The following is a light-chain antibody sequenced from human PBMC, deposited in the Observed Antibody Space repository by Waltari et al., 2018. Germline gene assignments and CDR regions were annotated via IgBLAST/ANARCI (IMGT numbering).Light chain of an antibody. V-gene: IGKV3-15*01. Sequence: ILLTQYPATPSVSPGERATLSCRASQNIDTRLAWYQHKPGQAPRLLIYGASTRAADIPARCSGSGFGTDFSLTINSLQSEDFAVYYCQQYLQWPPAITFGPGTRLDFK. CDR3: QQYLQWPPAIT. CDR2: GAS. CDR1: QNIDTR. J-gene: IGKJ5*01.